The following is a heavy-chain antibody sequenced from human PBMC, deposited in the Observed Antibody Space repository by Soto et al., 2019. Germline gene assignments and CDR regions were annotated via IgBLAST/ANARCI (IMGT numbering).Heavy chain of an antibody. J-gene: IGHJ6*02. CDR3: ARINCSGGSCYRGYYGMDV. Sequence: GALRLSGAASVFTFSSYEMNWVRQAPGKGLEWVSYISSSGSTIYYADSVKGRFTISRDNAKNSLYLQMNSLRAEDTAVYYCARINCSGGSCYRGYYGMDVWGQGTTVTVSS. D-gene: IGHD2-15*01. V-gene: IGHV3-48*03. CDR1: VFTFSSYE. CDR2: ISSSGSTI.